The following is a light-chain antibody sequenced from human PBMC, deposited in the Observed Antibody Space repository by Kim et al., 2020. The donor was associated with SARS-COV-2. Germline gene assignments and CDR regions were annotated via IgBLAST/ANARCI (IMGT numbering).Light chain of an antibody. CDR1: QAIFTY. Sequence: SASVGDTVTITCRASQAIFTYLAWYQQDPGKAPKLLIYEVSTLRSGVPSRFSGSRSGSVFTLTISSLQPEDFATYYCQQFHNYPYTFGQGTKLEI. J-gene: IGKJ2*01. CDR3: QQFHNYPYT. CDR2: EVS. V-gene: IGKV1-9*01.